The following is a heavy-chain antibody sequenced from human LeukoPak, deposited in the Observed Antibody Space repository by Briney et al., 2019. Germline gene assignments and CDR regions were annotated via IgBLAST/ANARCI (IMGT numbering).Heavy chain of an antibody. J-gene: IGHJ6*03. CDR2: VYYSGST. V-gene: IGHV4-34*03. Sequence: SETPSLTCAVYGGSFSGYYWSWIRQPPGKGLEWIGSVYYSGSTYYNPSLKSRVTISVDTSKNQFSLNRISVTAADTAYYMDVWGKRTTVTGSS. CDR3: V. CDR1: GGSFSGYY.